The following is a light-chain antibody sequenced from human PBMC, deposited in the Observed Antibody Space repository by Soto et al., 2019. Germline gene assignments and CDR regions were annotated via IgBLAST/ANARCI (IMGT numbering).Light chain of an antibody. CDR3: QQSYSTPPT. CDR1: QSISSY. V-gene: IGKV1-39*01. CDR2: AAS. J-gene: IGKJ1*01. Sequence: DIQMTQSPSSLSASVGDRVTITCLASQSISSYLNWYQQTPGKAPKLLIYAASSLQSGVPSRFSGSGSGTDFTLTISSLQPEDFATDYCQQSYSTPPTFGQGTKVEIK.